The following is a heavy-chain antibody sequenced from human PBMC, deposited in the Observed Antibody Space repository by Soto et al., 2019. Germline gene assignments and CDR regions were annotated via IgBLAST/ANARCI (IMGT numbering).Heavy chain of an antibody. V-gene: IGHV1-18*01. CDR3: ARIVVVPAAMNYYYYYGMDV. CDR1: GYSFTSYG. D-gene: IGHD2-2*01. Sequence: GSVRVSCKASGYSFTSYGISWVRQAPGQGLEWMGWISAYNGNTNYAQKLQGRVTMTTDTSTSTAYMELRSLRSDDTAVYYCARIVVVPAAMNYYYYYGMDVWGQGTTVTVSS. J-gene: IGHJ6*02. CDR2: ISAYNGNT.